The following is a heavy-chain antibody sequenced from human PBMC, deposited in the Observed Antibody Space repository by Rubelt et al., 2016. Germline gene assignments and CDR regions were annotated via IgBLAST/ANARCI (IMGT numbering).Heavy chain of an antibody. CDR1: GYTFTSYY. D-gene: IGHD3-22*01. V-gene: IGHV1-46*01. Sequence: QVQLVQSGAEVKKPGASVKVSCKASGYTFTSYYMHWVRQAPGQGLEWMGIINPSGGSTSYAQKFQGRVTITADKSTSTAYMELSSLRSEDTAVYYCARDLVGVVITTHDAFDIWGQGTMVTVSS. CDR2: INPSGGST. J-gene: IGHJ3*02. CDR3: ARDLVGVVITTHDAFDI.